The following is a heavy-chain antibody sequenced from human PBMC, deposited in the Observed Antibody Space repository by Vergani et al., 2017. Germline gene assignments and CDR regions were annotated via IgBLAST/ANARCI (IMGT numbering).Heavy chain of an antibody. CDR2: ISWNSGSI. CDR1: GFTFDDYA. Sequence: EVQLVESGGGLVQPGRSLRLSCAASGFTFDDYAMHWVRQAPGKGLEWVSGISWNSGSIGYADSVKGRFTISRDNAKKSLYLQMNSLRAEDTALYYCAKDKYSGGSGSSLDYWGQGTLVTVSS. J-gene: IGHJ4*02. CDR3: AKDKYSGGSGSSLDY. D-gene: IGHD3-10*01. V-gene: IGHV3-9*01.